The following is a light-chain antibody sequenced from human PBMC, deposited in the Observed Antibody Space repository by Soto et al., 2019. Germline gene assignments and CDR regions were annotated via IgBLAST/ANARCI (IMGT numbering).Light chain of an antibody. Sequence: QSALTQPASVSGSPGQSITISCTGTSSDVGGYNYVSWYQQHPGKAPKLMIYAVSNRPSGVSNRFSGSNSGNTASLTISGLQAEDEADYYCSSYTSSSTVVFGGGTKLTVL. V-gene: IGLV2-14*01. CDR2: AVS. CDR1: SSDVGGYNY. J-gene: IGLJ2*01. CDR3: SSYTSSSTVV.